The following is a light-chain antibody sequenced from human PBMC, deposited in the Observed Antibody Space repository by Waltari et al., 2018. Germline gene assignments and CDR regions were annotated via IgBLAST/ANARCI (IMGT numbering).Light chain of an antibody. CDR1: QTIYNS. CDR2: DTS. J-gene: IGKJ2*01. CDR3: QQSYTLPYT. V-gene: IGKV1-39*01. Sequence: DIQLTQSLSPLSASVGDRVTITCRAIQTIYNSLNWYQHKPGKAPKLLISDTSTLQSGVPSRFSGRGSGTEFTLTISRLQPEDFGTYYCQQSYTLPYTFGQGTKLDI.